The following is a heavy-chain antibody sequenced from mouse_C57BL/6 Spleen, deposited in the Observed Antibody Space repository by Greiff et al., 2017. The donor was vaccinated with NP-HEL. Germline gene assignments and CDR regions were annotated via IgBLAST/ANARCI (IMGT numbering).Heavy chain of an antibody. J-gene: IGHJ1*03. V-gene: IGHV5-9*01. D-gene: IGHD1-1*01. CDR1: GFTFSSYT. CDR3: ARHRGYYGSSHYWYFDV. CDR2: ISGGGGNT. Sequence: EVQLVESGGGLVKPGGSLKLSCAASGFTFSSYTMSWVRQTPEKRLEWVATISGGGGNTYYPDSVKGRFTISRDNAKNTLYLQMSSLRSEDTALYYCARHRGYYGSSHYWYFDVWGTGTTVTVSS.